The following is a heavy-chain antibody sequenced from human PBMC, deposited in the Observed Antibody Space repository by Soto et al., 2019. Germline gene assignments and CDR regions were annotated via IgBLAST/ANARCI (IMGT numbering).Heavy chain of an antibody. J-gene: IGHJ4*02. CDR2: IFPMFGTA. V-gene: IGHV1-69*18. Sequence: QVQLVQSGAEVKKPGSSVKVSCKASGGTFSDHAFSWVRQAPGQGLEWMGRIFPMFGTADYAQKFQGRLIITADDSTSTAYMELSSLRSEVTAVYYCARFQGLHFDYWGQGTLVRVSS. D-gene: IGHD2-21*01. CDR1: GGTFSDHA. CDR3: ARFQGLHFDY.